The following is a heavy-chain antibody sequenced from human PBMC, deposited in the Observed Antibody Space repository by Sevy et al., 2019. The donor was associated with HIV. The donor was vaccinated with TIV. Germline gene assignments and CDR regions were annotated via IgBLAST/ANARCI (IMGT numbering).Heavy chain of an antibody. CDR3: ARVPLVVPAAIGYYFDY. Sequence: GGSLRLSCAASGFTVSSNYMSWVRQAPGKGLEWVSVIYSGGSTYYADSVKGRFTISRDNSKNTLYLQMNSLRAEDTAVYYCARVPLVVPAAIGYYFDYWGQGTLVTVSS. D-gene: IGHD2-2*01. J-gene: IGHJ4*02. V-gene: IGHV3-53*01. CDR2: IYSGGST. CDR1: GFTVSSNY.